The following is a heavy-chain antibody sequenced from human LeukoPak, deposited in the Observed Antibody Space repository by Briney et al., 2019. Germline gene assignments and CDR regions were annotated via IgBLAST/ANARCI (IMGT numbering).Heavy chain of an antibody. CDR1: VYTFTGYY. V-gene: IGHV1-2*02. Sequence: ASVNVSCKASVYTFTGYYMHWVRQAPGQGLEWMGWINPNSCGTNYAQKFQGRVTMTRDTSISTAYMELSRLRSDDTAVYYCARANQRGYSYGYVDYWGQGTLVTVSS. CDR3: ARANQRGYSYGYVDY. J-gene: IGHJ4*02. D-gene: IGHD5-18*01. CDR2: INPNSCGT.